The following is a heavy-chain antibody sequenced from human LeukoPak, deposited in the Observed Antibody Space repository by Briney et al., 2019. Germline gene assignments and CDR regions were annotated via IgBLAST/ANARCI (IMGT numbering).Heavy chain of an antibody. D-gene: IGHD3-22*01. Sequence: ASVKVSCMASGYTFASYDINWVRQATGQGLEWMGWMNPNSGNTGYAQKFQGRVTMTRNTSTSTAYMELSSLRSEDTAVYYCARRQEGYDSSGYQKPRAEYFQHWGQGTLVTVSS. CDR1: GYTFASYD. V-gene: IGHV1-8*01. CDR2: MNPNSGNT. J-gene: IGHJ1*01. CDR3: ARRQEGYDSSGYQKPRAEYFQH.